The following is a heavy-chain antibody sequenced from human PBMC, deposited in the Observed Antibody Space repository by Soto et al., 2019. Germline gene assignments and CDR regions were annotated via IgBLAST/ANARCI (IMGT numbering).Heavy chain of an antibody. CDR3: ASTSYCNGRICYCRHYYGMDV. CDR1: GGTFSKYS. Sequence: QVRLVQSGAEVKKPGSSVKVSCKVSGGTFSKYSLSWVRQTPGQGLEWMGGITPFVDTSNYAQRFLGRVTMNATNSTTTAFLEGRGLTSEDWTLYFCASTSYCNGRICYCRHYYGMDVWGQGTTVTVSS. CDR2: ITPFVDTS. V-gene: IGHV1-69*06. J-gene: IGHJ6*02. D-gene: IGHD2-15*01.